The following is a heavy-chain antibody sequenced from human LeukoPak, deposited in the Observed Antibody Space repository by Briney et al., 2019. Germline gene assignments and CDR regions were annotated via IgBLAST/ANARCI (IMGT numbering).Heavy chain of an antibody. CDR2: INHSGST. CDR3: ARAGVRGVNPYYYMDV. V-gene: IGHV4-34*01. J-gene: IGHJ6*03. D-gene: IGHD3-10*01. Sequence: PSETLSLTCAVYGGSFSGYYWSWIRQPPGKGLEWIGEINHSGSTNYNPSLKSRVTISVDTSKNQFSLKLSSVTAADTAVYYCARAGVRGVNPYYYMDVWGKGTTVTVSS. CDR1: GGSFSGYY.